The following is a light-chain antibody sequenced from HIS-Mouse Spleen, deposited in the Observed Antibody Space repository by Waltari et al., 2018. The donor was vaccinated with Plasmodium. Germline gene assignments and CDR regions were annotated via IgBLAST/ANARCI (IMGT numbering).Light chain of an antibody. CDR1: SSDVGSYNL. Sequence: SALTQPASVSGSPGQSITISCTGTSSDVGSYNLFSWYQQHPGTAPNLMLYEGSKRPSGVSNRFSGSKSGNTASLTISGLQAEDEADYYCCSYAGSPYVVFGGGTKLTVL. CDR2: EGS. CDR3: CSYAGSPYVV. V-gene: IGLV2-23*01. J-gene: IGLJ2*01.